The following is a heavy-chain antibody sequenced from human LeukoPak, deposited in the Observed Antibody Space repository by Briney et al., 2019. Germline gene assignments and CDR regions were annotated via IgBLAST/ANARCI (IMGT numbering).Heavy chain of an antibody. D-gene: IGHD1-1*01. Sequence: ASVKVSCKASGYTFTSYDINWVRQATGQGLEWMGWMNPNGGNTGYAQEFQGRVTMTRNTSISTAYMELSSLRSEDTAVYYCARGYRTGNYYYYGMDVWGQGTTVTVSS. J-gene: IGHJ6*02. CDR3: ARGYRTGNYYYYGMDV. V-gene: IGHV1-8*01. CDR2: MNPNGGNT. CDR1: GYTFTSYD.